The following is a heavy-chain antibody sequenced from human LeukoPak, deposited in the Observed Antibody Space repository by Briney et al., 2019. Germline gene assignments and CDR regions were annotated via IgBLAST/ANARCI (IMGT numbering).Heavy chain of an antibody. CDR3: ARDSYGDYAIDY. CDR1: GFTFSTYT. V-gene: IGHV3-21*01. J-gene: IGHJ4*02. CDR2: ISSSSSYI. D-gene: IGHD4-17*01. Sequence: GGSLRLSCAASGFTFSTYTMNWVRQAPGEGLEWVSSISSSSSYIYYADSVKGRFTISRDHAKNSLYLQMNSLRAEDTAVYYCARDSYGDYAIDYWGQGTLVTVSS.